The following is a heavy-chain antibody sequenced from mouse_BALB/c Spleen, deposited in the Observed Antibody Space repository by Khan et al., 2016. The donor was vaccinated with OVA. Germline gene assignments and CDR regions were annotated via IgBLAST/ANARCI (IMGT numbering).Heavy chain of an antibody. CDR3: AKNYTYDVYFDY. CDR2: IYPFNDDT. J-gene: IGHJ2*01. Sequence: EVQLQESGPELVKPGASVKMSCEASGYTFTSYVIHWVKQKPGQGLEWIGYIYPFNDDTKYNEKFKGKAILNSDTSYSTHYMELRSLTSEDSAVYYCAKNYTYDVYFDYWGQGTTLTVSS. CDR1: GYTFTSYV. D-gene: IGHD2-14*01. V-gene: IGHV1S136*01.